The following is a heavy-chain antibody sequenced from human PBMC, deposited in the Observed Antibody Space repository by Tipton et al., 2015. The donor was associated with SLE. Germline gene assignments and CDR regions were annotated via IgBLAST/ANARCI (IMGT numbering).Heavy chain of an antibody. Sequence: TLSLTCTVSGGSISGYYWSWIRQPPGKGLEWIGEINHSGSTNYNPSLKSRVTISVDTSKNQFSLKLSSVTAADTAVYYCARELRAGYFDYWGQGTLVTVPS. D-gene: IGHD3-10*01. CDR2: INHSGST. J-gene: IGHJ4*02. CDR1: GGSISGYY. V-gene: IGHV4-34*01. CDR3: ARELRAGYFDY.